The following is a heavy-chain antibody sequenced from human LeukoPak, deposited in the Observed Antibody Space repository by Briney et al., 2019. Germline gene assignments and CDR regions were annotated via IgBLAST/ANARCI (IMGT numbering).Heavy chain of an antibody. CDR2: VSEDGNKK. CDR1: GFSFSSYP. D-gene: IGHD6-19*01. V-gene: IGHV3-30*07. CDR3: AKGKSSSGWDY. Sequence: QPGGSLRLSRAASGFSFSSYPMHWVRQAPGKGLEWVAVVSEDGNKKFDADSVKGRFTISRDNSKNTLHLQMNSLRAEDTAVYYCAKGKSSSGWDYWGQGTLVTVSS. J-gene: IGHJ4*02.